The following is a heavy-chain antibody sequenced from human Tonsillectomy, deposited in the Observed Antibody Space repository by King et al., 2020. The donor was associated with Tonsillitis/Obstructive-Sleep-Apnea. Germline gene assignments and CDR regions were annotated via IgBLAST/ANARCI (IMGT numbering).Heavy chain of an antibody. CDR3: ARDSRSHYYDTSGYYTFDY. Sequence: QLVQSGAEVKKPGASVKVSCKASGYTFTTYGISWVRQAPGQGLEWMGWISAYNGDTNYAQKLQGRVTMTTDTSTSTAYMEVRSLRSDDTAVYYCARDSRSHYYDTSGYYTFDYWGQGTLV. CDR1: GYTFTTYG. CDR2: ISAYNGDT. D-gene: IGHD3-22*01. J-gene: IGHJ4*02. V-gene: IGHV1-18*01.